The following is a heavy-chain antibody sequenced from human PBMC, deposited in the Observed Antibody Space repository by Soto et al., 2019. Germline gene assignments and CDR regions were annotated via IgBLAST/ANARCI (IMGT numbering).Heavy chain of an antibody. V-gene: IGHV3-48*02. D-gene: IGHD3-10*01. Sequence: GGSLRLSCAASGFTFSSYSMNWVRQAPGKGLEWVSYISSSSSTIYYADSVKGRFTISSDNAKNSLYLQMNSLRDEDTAVYYCARGGALLWFGEPYYFDYWGQGTLVTVSS. J-gene: IGHJ4*02. CDR1: GFTFSSYS. CDR2: ISSSSSTI. CDR3: ARGGALLWFGEPYYFDY.